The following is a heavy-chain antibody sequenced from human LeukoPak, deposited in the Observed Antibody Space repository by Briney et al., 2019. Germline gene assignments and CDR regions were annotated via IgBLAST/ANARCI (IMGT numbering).Heavy chain of an antibody. D-gene: IGHD6-13*01. Sequence: PGGSLRLSCAASGFTFSNYAMSWVRQAPGKGLEWVSAISGSGGSTYYADSVKGRFTISRDNSKNTLYLQMNSLRAEDTAVYYCAKTGIAAAGTRVLAFDIWGQGTMVTVSS. V-gene: IGHV3-23*01. J-gene: IGHJ3*02. CDR1: GFTFSNYA. CDR3: AKTGIAAAGTRVLAFDI. CDR2: ISGSGGST.